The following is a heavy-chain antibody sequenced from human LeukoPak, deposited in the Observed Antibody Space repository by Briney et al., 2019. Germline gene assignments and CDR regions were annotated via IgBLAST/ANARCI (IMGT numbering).Heavy chain of an antibody. CDR2: ISSSSSSI. V-gene: IGHV3-21*04. D-gene: IGHD3-16*01. Sequence: GGSLRLSCVVSGFTFSTMAINWVRQAPGKGLEWISSISSSSSSIYYADSVEGRFTVSRDNTKNSLYLQLNSLRAEDTAVYYCARGDWDYYYYALDAWGKGTTVTVSS. CDR3: ARGDWDYYYYALDA. CDR1: GFTFSTMA. J-gene: IGHJ6*04.